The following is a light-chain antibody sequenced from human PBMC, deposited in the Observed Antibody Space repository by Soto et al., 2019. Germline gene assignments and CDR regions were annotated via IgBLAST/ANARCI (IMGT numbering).Light chain of an antibody. Sequence: DIVMTQSPSSLSASVGDRVTITCRASQSISSWLAWYQQKPGKAPKLLIYDASSLESGVPSRFSGSGSGTEFTLTISSLQPDDFATYYCQQYNSYPWTCGQGTKVDIK. V-gene: IGKV1-5*01. CDR3: QQYNSYPWT. CDR2: DAS. J-gene: IGKJ1*01. CDR1: QSISSW.